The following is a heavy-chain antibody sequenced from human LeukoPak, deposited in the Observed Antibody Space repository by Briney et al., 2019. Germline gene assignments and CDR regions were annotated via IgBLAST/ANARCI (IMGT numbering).Heavy chain of an antibody. CDR3: ATDSLYYYYYYMDV. J-gene: IGHJ6*03. CDR1: GGSFSVYY. D-gene: IGHD2-15*01. Sequence: PSETLSLTCAVYGGSFSVYYWSWIRQPPGKGLEWIGEINHSGSTNYNPSLKSRVTISVDTSNNQFSLMLSCVTAADTAVYYCATDSLYYYYYYMDVWGKGTTVTVSS. CDR2: INHSGST. V-gene: IGHV4-34*01.